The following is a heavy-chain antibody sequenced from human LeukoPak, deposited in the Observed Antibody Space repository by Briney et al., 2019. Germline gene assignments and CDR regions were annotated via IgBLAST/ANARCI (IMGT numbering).Heavy chain of an antibody. CDR1: GFTFSSYS. V-gene: IGHV3-21*04. CDR2: ISSSSSYI. J-gene: IGHJ5*02. Sequence: GGSLRLSCAASGFTFSSYSMNWVRQAPGKGLEWVSSISSSSSYIYYADSVKGRFTISRDNAKNSLYLQMNSLRAEDTAVYYCARSPPYCSSPGCYIGWFDPWGQGTLVTVSS. CDR3: ARSPPYCSSPGCYIGWFDP. D-gene: IGHD2-2*02.